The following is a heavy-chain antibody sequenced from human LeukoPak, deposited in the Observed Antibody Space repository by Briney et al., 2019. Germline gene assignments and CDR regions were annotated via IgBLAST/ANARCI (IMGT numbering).Heavy chain of an antibody. CDR1: GFTFSSYW. J-gene: IGHJ4*02. CDR3: AKDLGEPPGL. CDR2: ISYDGSNK. V-gene: IGHV3-30*18. D-gene: IGHD3-10*01. Sequence: GGSLRLSCAASGFTFSSYWMSWVRQAPGKGLEWVAVISYDGSNKYYADSVKGRFTISRDNSKNTLYLQMNSLRAEDTAVYYCAKDLGEPPGLWGQGTLVTVSS.